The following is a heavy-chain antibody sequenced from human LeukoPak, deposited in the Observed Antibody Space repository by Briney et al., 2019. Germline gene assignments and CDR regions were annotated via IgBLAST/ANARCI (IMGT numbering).Heavy chain of an antibody. D-gene: IGHD4-17*01. V-gene: IGHV3-48*03. CDR3: ARDGSTVTTNYYYGMDV. CDR2: IGKDGSSI. J-gene: IGHJ6*02. CDR1: GFAFNSHV. Sequence: GGSLRLSCVASGFAFNSHVMNWVRQAPGKGLEWVAYIGKDGSSIYYADSVKGRFTISRDNAKNSLYLQMNSLRAEDTVAYYCARDGSTVTTNYYYGMDVWGQGTTVTVSS.